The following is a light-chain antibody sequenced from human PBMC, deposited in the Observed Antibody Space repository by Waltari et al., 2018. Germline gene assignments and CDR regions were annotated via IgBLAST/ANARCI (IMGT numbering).Light chain of an antibody. CDR2: AAS. V-gene: IGKV1-9*01. CDR1: QGLSTY. Sequence: IQLTQSPSSLSASVGDRVTITCRSSQGLSTYLAWYQQKPGEAPKLLIYAASTLQSWVPSRFSGSGSGTDFTLTISSLQPEDFATYYCQQLYTYPYTFGQGTKLEIK. J-gene: IGKJ2*01. CDR3: QQLYTYPYT.